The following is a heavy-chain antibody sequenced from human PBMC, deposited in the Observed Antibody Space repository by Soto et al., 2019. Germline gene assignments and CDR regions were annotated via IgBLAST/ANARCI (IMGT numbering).Heavy chain of an antibody. Sequence: ASVKVSCKASGYTFTNFGISWVRQAPGQGLEWMGWISAYNGNTNYAQNFQGRVTMTTDTSTSTAYMELRSLRSDDTAVYYCARGALLWFGELYPEGGYYGMDVWG. J-gene: IGHJ6*02. CDR2: ISAYNGNT. D-gene: IGHD3-10*01. CDR1: GYTFTNFG. V-gene: IGHV1-18*01. CDR3: ARGALLWFGELYPEGGYYGMDV.